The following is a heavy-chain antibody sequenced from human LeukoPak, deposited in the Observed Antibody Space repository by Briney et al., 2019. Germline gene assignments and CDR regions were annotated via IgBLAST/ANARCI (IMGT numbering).Heavy chain of an antibody. CDR1: GGSISSYY. CDR3: ARRVMGWFDP. CDR2: IYYSGGT. Sequence: SETLSLTCTVSGGSISSYYWSWIRQPPGKGLEWIGYIYYSGGTNYNPSLKSRVTISVDTSKNQFSLKLSSVTAADTAVYYCARRVMGWFDPWGQGTLVTVSS. V-gene: IGHV4-59*08. J-gene: IGHJ5*02. D-gene: IGHD3-16*01.